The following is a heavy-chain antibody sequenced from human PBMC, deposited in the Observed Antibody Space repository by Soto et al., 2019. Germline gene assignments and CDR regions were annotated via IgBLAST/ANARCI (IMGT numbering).Heavy chain of an antibody. D-gene: IGHD3-10*01. CDR3: ASLMSSGYYYGMDV. J-gene: IGHJ6*02. CDR2: IIPILGIA. CDR1: GGTFSSYT. V-gene: IGHV1-69*02. Sequence: QVQLVQSGAEVKKPGSSVKVSCKGSGGTFSSYTISCVRQAPGQGLEWMGRIIPILGIANYAQKFQGRVTITADKYTSTDYMELSSLRSEDTAVYYCASLMSSGYYYGMDVWGQGTTVTVSS.